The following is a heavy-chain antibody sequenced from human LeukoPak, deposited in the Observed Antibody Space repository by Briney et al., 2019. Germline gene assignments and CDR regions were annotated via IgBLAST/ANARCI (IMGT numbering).Heavy chain of an antibody. V-gene: IGHV4-38-2*02. J-gene: IGHJ4*02. CDR2: IYHSGST. Sequence: PSETLSLTCTVSGYSISSGYYWGWIRQPPGKGLEWTGSIYHSGSTYYNPSLKSRVTISVDTSKNQFSLKLSSVTAADTAVYYCARDADWGQGTLVTVSS. CDR1: GYSISSGYY. CDR3: ARDAD.